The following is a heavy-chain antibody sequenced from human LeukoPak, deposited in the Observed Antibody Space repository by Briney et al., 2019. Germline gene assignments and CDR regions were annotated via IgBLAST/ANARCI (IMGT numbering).Heavy chain of an antibody. CDR2: IYYSGST. J-gene: IGHJ4*02. Sequence: PSETLSLTCTVSGGSIISYYWSWIRQPPGKGLEWIGYIYYSGSTNYNPSLKSRVTVSVDTSKNHFSLKLSSVTAADTAVYYCARGFGEYYFDYWGQGTLVTVSS. V-gene: IGHV4-59*01. CDR1: GGSIISYY. D-gene: IGHD3-3*01. CDR3: ARGFGEYYFDY.